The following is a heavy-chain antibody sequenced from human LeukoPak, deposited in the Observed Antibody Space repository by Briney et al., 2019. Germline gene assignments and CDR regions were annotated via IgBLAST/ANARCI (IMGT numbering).Heavy chain of an antibody. V-gene: IGHV4-39*01. D-gene: IGHD2-2*01. Sequence: SETLSLTCTVSGGSISSYYWGWIRQPPGKGLEWIGSIYYSGSTYYNPSLKSRVTISVDTSKNQFSLKLSSVTAADTAVYYCARQGRYCSSTSCYYYYYYYMDVWGKGTTVTVSS. CDR2: IYYSGST. J-gene: IGHJ6*03. CDR1: GGSISSYY. CDR3: ARQGRYCSSTSCYYYYYYYMDV.